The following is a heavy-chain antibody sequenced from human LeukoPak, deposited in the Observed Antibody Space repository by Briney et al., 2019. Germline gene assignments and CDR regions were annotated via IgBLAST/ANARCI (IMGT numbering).Heavy chain of an antibody. Sequence: SETLSLTCTVSGGSISSYYWSWIRQPAGKGLEWIGRIYTSGSTNYNPSLKSRVTMSVDTSKNQFSLKLSSVTAADTAVYYCARRRYYDSTGYYLAYYFDYWGQGTLVTVSS. CDR1: GGSISSYY. CDR2: IYTSGST. J-gene: IGHJ4*02. V-gene: IGHV4-4*07. CDR3: ARRRYYDSTGYYLAYYFDY. D-gene: IGHD3-22*01.